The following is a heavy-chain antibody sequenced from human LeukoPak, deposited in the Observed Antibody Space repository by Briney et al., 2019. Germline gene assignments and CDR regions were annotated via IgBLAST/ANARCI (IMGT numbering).Heavy chain of an antibody. CDR1: GGSISSSSYY. Sequence: SETLSLTCTVSGGSISSSSYYWGWIRQPPGKGLEWIGSIYYSGSTYYNPSLKSRVTISVDTSKNQFSLKLSSVTAADTAVYYCARVLRGILTGLYYYYYMDVWGKGTTVTISS. D-gene: IGHD3-9*01. CDR2: IYYSGST. J-gene: IGHJ6*03. V-gene: IGHV4-39*01. CDR3: ARVLRGILTGLYYYYYMDV.